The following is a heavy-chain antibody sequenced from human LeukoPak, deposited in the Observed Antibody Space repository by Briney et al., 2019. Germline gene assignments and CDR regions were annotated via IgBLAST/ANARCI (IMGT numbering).Heavy chain of an antibody. V-gene: IGHV4-4*07. CDR1: GGSISSYY. D-gene: IGHD4-17*01. Sequence: PSETLSLTCTVSGGSISSYYWSWIRQPAGKGLEWIGRIYTSGSTNYNPSLKSRVTMSVDTSKNQFSLKLSSVTAADTAVYYCARGSTVYYYYYYMDVWSKGTTVTISS. CDR3: ARGSTVYYYYYYMDV. J-gene: IGHJ6*03. CDR2: IYTSGST.